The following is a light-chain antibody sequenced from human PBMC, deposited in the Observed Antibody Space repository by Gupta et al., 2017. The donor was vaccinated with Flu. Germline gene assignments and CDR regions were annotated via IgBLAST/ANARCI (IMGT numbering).Light chain of an antibody. J-gene: IGLJ1*01. V-gene: IGLV1-44*01. CDR3: AAWDDSLNGHYV. CDR2: GNN. CDR1: SSNIGSNT. Sequence: QSLLAQPPLASGTPGQSVSLSCSGSSSNIGSNTVNWYQQVPGTAPKLLIYGNNQRPSGVPDRFSGSKSGTSASLAISGLQSEDEADYYCAAWDDSLNGHYVFGTGTKVTVL.